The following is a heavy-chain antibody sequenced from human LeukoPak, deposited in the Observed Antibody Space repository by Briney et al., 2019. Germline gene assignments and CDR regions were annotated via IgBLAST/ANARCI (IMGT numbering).Heavy chain of an antibody. D-gene: IGHD1-26*01. J-gene: IGHJ6*03. CDR2: IIPILGTA. Sequence: GASVKVSCKASGGTFSSYAISWVRQAPGQGLEWMGGIIPILGTANYAQKFQGRVTITTDESTSTAYMELSSLRSEDTAVYYCASSPSVLGADYYYYYYLDVWGKGTTVTVSS. CDR3: ASSPSVLGADYYYYYYLDV. CDR1: GGTFSSYA. V-gene: IGHV1-69*05.